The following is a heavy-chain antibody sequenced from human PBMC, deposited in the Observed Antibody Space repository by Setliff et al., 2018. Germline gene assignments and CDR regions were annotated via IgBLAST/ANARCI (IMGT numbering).Heavy chain of an antibody. J-gene: IGHJ3*02. CDR3: AREERIAAAGTRAFDI. CDR1: GFTVSSSD. Sequence: PGGSLRLSCATSGFTVSSSDMSWVRQAPGKGLEWISVLSGDGNAYYADSVKGRFTISRDNSKNTLYLQMNSLRAEDTAVYYCAREERIAAAGTRAFDIWGQGTMVTVSS. CDR2: LSGDGNA. D-gene: IGHD6-13*01. V-gene: IGHV3-53*05.